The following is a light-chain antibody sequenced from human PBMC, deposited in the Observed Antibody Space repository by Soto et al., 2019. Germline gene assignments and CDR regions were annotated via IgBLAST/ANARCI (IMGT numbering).Light chain of an antibody. CDR3: SSYAGSNNFEVV. CDR2: QVS. J-gene: IGLJ2*01. CDR1: SSDVGGYNY. Sequence: QSALTQPASVSGSPGQSITISCTGTSSDVGGYNYVSWYQQHPGKAPKLMIYQVSNRPSGVPDRFSGSKSGNTASLTVSGLQAEDEADYYCSSYAGSNNFEVVFGGGTKVTVL. V-gene: IGLV2-8*01.